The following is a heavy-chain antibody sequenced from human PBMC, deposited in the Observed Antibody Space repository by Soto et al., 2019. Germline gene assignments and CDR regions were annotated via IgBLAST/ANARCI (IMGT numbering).Heavy chain of an antibody. CDR3: ARALYDYGSAAPQGYFDY. Sequence: QVQLQESGPGLVKPSQTLSLTCTVSGGSISSGHYYWSWIRQPPGKGLEWIGYIYYSGSTYYNPSLKSLVTISVDTYKNQSSLKLTSVTAADTAVYYCARALYDYGSAAPQGYFDYWGQGTLVTVSS. V-gene: IGHV4-30-4*01. CDR1: GGSISSGHYY. CDR2: IYYSGST. D-gene: IGHD4-17*01. J-gene: IGHJ4*02.